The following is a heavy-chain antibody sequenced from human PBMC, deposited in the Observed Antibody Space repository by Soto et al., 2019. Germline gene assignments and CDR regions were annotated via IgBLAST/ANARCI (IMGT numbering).Heavy chain of an antibody. D-gene: IGHD1-1*01. CDR2: IIPICGTA. CDR3: ARDPLERGVYYYGMDV. CDR1: GGTFSSYA. Sequence: QVQLVQSGAEVKKPGSSVKVSCKASGGTFSSYAISWVRQAPGQGLEWMGGIIPICGTANYAQKFQGRVTITADESTSTAYMELSSLRSEDTAVYSCARDPLERGVYYYGMDVWGQGTTVTVSS. V-gene: IGHV1-69*01. J-gene: IGHJ6*02.